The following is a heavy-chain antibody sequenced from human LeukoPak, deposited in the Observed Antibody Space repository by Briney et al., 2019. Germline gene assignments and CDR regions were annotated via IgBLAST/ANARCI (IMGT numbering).Heavy chain of an antibody. V-gene: IGHV3-23*01. CDR2: ISDSGGST. D-gene: IGHD3-10*01. J-gene: IGHJ4*02. CDR3: AKDRSGLELDY. CDR1: GFTFSTYW. Sequence: PGGSLRLSCAASGFTFSTYWMHWVRQAPGKGLEWVSAISDSGGSTYYADSVKGRFTISRDNSKNTLYLQMNSLRAEDTAVYYCAKDRSGLELDYWGQGTLVTVSS.